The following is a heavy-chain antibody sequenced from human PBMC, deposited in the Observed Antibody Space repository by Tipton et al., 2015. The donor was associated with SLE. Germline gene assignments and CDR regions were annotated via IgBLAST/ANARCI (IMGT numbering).Heavy chain of an antibody. Sequence: TLSLTCEVSGYSITSGYYYGWIRRPPGKGLEWIGSIFHSGRTYHSPSLKSRVTISVDTSKNQLSLKLTSVTAADTAVYYCARIRSFDSGGLDMDVWGEGTTVTVSS. CDR1: GYSITSGYY. CDR2: IFHSGRT. CDR3: ARIRSFDSGGLDMDV. J-gene: IGHJ6*03. V-gene: IGHV4-38-2*01. D-gene: IGHD3-10*01.